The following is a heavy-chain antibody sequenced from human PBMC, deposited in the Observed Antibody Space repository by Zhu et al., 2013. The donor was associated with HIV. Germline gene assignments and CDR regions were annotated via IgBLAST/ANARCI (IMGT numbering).Heavy chain of an antibody. D-gene: IGHD2-15*01. V-gene: IGHV3-30*18. CDR2: ISYDGSSK. J-gene: IGHJ4*02. CDR3: AKSDLGSRSFTPXDC. Sequence: QVQLVESGGDLVQPGGSLRLSCAASGFTFSTCGMHWVRQAPGKGLEWVALISYDGSSKFYADSVKGRFTISRDNSRNSLYLQMNSLRAEDTAVYYCAKSDLGSRSFTPXDCWGQGTVVTVSS. CDR1: GFTFSTCG.